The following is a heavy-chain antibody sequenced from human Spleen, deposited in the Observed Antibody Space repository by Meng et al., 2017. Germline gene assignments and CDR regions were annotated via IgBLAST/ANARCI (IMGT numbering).Heavy chain of an antibody. Sequence: QVKGVESGGGVVQPGRSRRISGADSGLTFSHYPIHWVRQAPGKGLEWVADVSHDAINEYYADSVQGRFTISRDNSENTVFLQMNSLRADDTAMYYCVRGDTNAWHIFDYWGQGTLVTVSS. J-gene: IGHJ4*02. CDR3: VRGDTNAWHIFDY. V-gene: IGHV3-30*04. CDR2: VSHDAINE. CDR1: GLTFSHYP. D-gene: IGHD2-2*01.